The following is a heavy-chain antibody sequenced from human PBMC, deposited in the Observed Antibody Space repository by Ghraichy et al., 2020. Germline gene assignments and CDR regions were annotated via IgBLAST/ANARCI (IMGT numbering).Heavy chain of an antibody. J-gene: IGHJ4*02. D-gene: IGHD3-22*01. CDR3: ARREAVITTSYFDY. CDR1: GGTFSSYA. V-gene: IGHV1-69*01. Sequence: KVSCKASGGTFSSYAISWVRQAPGQGLEWMGGIIPIFGTANYAQKFQGRVTITADESTSTAYMELSSLRSEDTAVYYCARREAVITTSYFDYWGQGTLVTVSS. CDR2: IIPIFGTA.